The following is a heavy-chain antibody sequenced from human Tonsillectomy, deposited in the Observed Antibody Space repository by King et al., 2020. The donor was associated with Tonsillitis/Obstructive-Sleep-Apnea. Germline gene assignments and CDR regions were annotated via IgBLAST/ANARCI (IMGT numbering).Heavy chain of an antibody. J-gene: IGHJ4*02. V-gene: IGHV3-30*18. Sequence: HVQLVESGGGVVQPGRSLRLSCAASGFTFSSYGMHWVRQAPGKGLEWVAVISYDGSNKYYADSVKGRFTISRDNSKNTLYLQMNSQRAEDTAVYYCAKEERAAVDYWGQGTLVTVSS. CDR1: GFTFSSYG. CDR3: AKEERAAVDY. CDR2: ISYDGSNK. D-gene: IGHD6-13*01.